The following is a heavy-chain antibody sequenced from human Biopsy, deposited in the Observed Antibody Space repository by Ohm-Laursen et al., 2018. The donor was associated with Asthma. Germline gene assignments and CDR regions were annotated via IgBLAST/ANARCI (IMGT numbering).Heavy chain of an antibody. V-gene: IGHV4-39*01. CDR1: GGSITSSSYY. J-gene: IGHJ4*02. CDR3: VRHQYSSSWSTFDY. D-gene: IGHD3-22*01. Sequence: SETLSLTCTVSGGSITSSSYYWGWIRQPPGKGMEWIGSMYHSGSPYYHPSLKSRATISVDTSKNQLPPKMSSVTAADTAVYFCVRHQYSSSWSTFDYWGQGALVTVSS. CDR2: MYHSGSP.